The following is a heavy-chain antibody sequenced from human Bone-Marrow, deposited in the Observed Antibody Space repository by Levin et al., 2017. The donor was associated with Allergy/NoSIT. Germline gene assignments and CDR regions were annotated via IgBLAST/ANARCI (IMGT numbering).Heavy chain of an antibody. D-gene: IGHD3-3*02. CDR2: ISGSGDNT. V-gene: IGHV3-23*01. CDR1: GFTFSNYA. Sequence: GSLRLSCAASGFTFSNYAMSWIRQAPGKGLEWVSPISGSGDNTYYADSVKGRFTISRDNSKNTLYLQMNSLRAEDTAVYYCAKGAISSARVNWFDSWGQGTLVTVSS. CDR3: AKGAISSARVNWFDS. J-gene: IGHJ5*01.